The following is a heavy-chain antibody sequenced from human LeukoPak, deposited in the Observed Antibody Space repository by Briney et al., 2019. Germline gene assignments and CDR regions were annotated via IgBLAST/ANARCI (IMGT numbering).Heavy chain of an antibody. V-gene: IGHV3-30-3*01. Sequence: GGSLRLSCAASGFTFSSYAMHWVRQAPGKGLEWVAVISYDGSNKYYADSVKGRFTISRDSSKNTLYLQMNSLRAEDTAVYYCATSNSVVDSGDYDFWSGYSSFDYWGQGTLVTVSS. CDR2: ISYDGSNK. CDR1: GFTFSSYA. CDR3: ATSNSVVDSGDYDFWSGYSSFDY. D-gene: IGHD3-3*01. J-gene: IGHJ4*02.